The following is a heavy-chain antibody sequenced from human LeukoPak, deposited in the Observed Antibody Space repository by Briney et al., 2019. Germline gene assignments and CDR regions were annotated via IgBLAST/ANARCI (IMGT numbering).Heavy chain of an antibody. Sequence: GGSLRLSCAASGFIFSNYAMIWVRQAPGKGLEWVSTIGGRGGNIYYAESVKGRFTISRDNSKNTLFLQMNSLRADDTAVYYCAKDFVAAALGAFDIWGQGTMVTVSS. CDR2: IGGRGGNI. J-gene: IGHJ3*02. CDR3: AKDFVAAALGAFDI. D-gene: IGHD6-13*01. V-gene: IGHV3-23*01. CDR1: GFIFSNYA.